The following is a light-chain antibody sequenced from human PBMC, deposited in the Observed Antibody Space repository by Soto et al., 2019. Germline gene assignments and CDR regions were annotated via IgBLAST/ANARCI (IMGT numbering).Light chain of an antibody. J-gene: IGKJ5*01. CDR1: QSVSSN. Sequence: EIVMTQSPATLSVSPGERATLSCRASQSVSSNLAWYQQKPGQAPRPLIYGASTRATGIPARFSGSGSGTDFTPTISYLQSEDFATYYCHSRAFGQGTRLEIK. CDR3: HSRA. V-gene: IGKV3-15*01. CDR2: GAS.